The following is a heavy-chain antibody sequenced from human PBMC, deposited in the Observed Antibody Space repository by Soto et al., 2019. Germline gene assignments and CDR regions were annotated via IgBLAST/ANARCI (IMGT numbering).Heavy chain of an antibody. Sequence: PGGSLRLSCAASGFTFSSYRMSWVRQAPGKGLEWVANIKEDGSEKYYVDSVKGRFTISRDNAENSLYLQMNSLRVEDTAVYYCVREVTLAFDPWGQGTLVTVSS. CDR3: VREVTLAFDP. CDR2: IKEDGSEK. D-gene: IGHD4-4*01. J-gene: IGHJ5*02. V-gene: IGHV3-7*01. CDR1: GFTFSSYR.